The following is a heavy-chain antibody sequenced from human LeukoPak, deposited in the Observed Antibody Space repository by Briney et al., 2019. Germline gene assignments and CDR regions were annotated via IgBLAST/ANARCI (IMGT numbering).Heavy chain of an antibody. CDR1: GYNFTNYW. CDR3: ARRGRYSSGRGEFDY. CDR2: IFGDDSDT. V-gene: IGHV5-51*01. J-gene: IGHJ4*02. Sequence: GESLKISCKGSGYNFTNYWIGWMRQMPGKGLECMGIIFGDDSDTRYSPSFQGQVTITAEKSISTAYLQWNSLKASDTAMYYCARRGRYSSGRGEFDYWGQGTLVTVSS. D-gene: IGHD6-19*01.